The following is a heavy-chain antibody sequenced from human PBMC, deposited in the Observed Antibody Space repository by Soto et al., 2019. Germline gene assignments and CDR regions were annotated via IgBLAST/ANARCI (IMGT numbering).Heavy chain of an antibody. Sequence: QVQLVQSGGSVVQPGGSLRLSFAASGFTFSSYAIHWVRQAPGKGLEWVADVSFDGSHKTYAVPVRGRFTISRDNSKKTVYLQMNSLRAEDTALYYCAKLGDAVSGYFDFWGQGTQVAVSS. CDR3: AKLGDAVSGYFDF. V-gene: IGHV3-30*18. J-gene: IGHJ5*01. CDR1: GFTFSSYA. D-gene: IGHD3-3*01. CDR2: VSFDGSHK.